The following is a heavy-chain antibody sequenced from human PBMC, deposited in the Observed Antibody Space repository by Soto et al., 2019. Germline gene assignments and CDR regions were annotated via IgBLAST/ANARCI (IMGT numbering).Heavy chain of an antibody. D-gene: IGHD3-10*01. J-gene: IGHJ4*02. V-gene: IGHV4-34*01. CDR2: INHSGST. CDR3: ARGGLNYGSGSYYNPAVFDY. Sequence: SETLSLTCAVYGGSFSGYYWSWIRQPPGKGLEWIGEINHSGSTNYNPSLKSRVTISVDTSKNQFSLKLSSVTAADTAVYYSARGGLNYGSGSYYNPAVFDYWGQGTLVTSPQ. CDR1: GGSFSGYY.